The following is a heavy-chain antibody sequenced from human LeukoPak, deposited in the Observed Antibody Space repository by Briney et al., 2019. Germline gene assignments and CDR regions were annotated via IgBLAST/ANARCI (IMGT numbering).Heavy chain of an antibody. CDR2: ISAYNGNT. D-gene: IGHD2-2*01. V-gene: IGHV1-18*04. Sequence: EASVKVSCKASGYTFTSYGISWVRQAPGQGLEWMGWISAYNGNTNYAQKLQGRVTMTTDTSTSTAYMELRSLRSDDTAVYYCARFYCSSTGCYVGWFDPWGQGTLVTVSS. J-gene: IGHJ5*02. CDR3: ARFYCSSTGCYVGWFDP. CDR1: GYTFTSYG.